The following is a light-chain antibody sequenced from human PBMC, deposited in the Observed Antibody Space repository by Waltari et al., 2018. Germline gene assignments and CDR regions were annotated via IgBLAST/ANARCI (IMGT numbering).Light chain of an antibody. CDR3: QIWGTGTLRM. J-gene: IGLJ3*02. CDR2: VNSDGSL. CDR1: SGHSTYA. V-gene: IGLV4-69*01. Sequence: QPVLIQPSSASAFLGASVKLTCTLSSGHSTYAIAWHQQLPQKGPRYLMKVNSDGSLNKGDGIPDPFSCSSSGADRYLIISNLQSEDEGDYYCQIWGTGTLRMFGGGTELTVL.